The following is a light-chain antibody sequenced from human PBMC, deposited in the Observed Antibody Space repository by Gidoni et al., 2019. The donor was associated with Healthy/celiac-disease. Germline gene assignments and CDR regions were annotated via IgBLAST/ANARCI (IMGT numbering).Light chain of an antibody. CDR2: GAS. Sequence: EIVLTQSPGTLSLSPGERATLSCRASQSGSSSYLACFQQKPGQAPRLLIYGASSRSTGIPDRFSGSGSGTDFTLTISRLEPEDFAVYYCQQYGSSPLYSFGQGTRLEIK. CDR3: QQYGSSPLYS. J-gene: IGKJ2*03. CDR1: QSGSSSY. V-gene: IGKV3-20*01.